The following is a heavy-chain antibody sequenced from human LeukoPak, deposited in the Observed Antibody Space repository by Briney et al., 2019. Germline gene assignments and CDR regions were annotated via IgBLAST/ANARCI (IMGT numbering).Heavy chain of an antibody. CDR3: TRTGNFGELLAFDY. CDR1: GFTFGDYA. J-gene: IGHJ4*02. Sequence: GGSLRLSCTASGFTFGDYAMSWVRQAPGKGLEWVGFIRTKGYGGTTDYAASVKGRLTISRDDSKSIVYLKMNSLKTEDTAVYYCTRTGNFGELLAFDYWGQGTLVTVSS. D-gene: IGHD3-10*01. V-gene: IGHV3-49*04. CDR2: IRTKGYGGTT.